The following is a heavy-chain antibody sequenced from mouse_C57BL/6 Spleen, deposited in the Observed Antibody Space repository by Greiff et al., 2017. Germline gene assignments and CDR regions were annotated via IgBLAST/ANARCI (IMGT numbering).Heavy chain of an antibody. CDR3: AKRDYGSSSSKDY. D-gene: IGHD1-1*01. V-gene: IGHV2-5*01. Sequence: VHLVESGPGLVQPSQRLSITCTVSGFSLPSYGVHWVRQSPGKGLEWLGVIWRGGITDSNAAFMSRLSITKDNSKSQVFFKMNSLQADDTAIYYCAKRDYGSSSSKDYWGQGTSVTVSS. J-gene: IGHJ4*01. CDR2: IWRGGIT. CDR1: GFSLPSYG.